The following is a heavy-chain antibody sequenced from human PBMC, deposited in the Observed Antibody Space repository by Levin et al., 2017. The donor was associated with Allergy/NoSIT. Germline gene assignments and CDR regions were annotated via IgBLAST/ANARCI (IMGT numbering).Heavy chain of an antibody. Sequence: GGSLRLSCKASGYTFTGYYMHWVRQAPGQGLEWMGWINPNSGGTNYAQKFQGRVTMTRDTSISTAYMELSRLRSDDTAVYYCARQRASHRFLEWFKDYYYGMDVWGQGTTVTVSS. J-gene: IGHJ6*02. CDR3: ARQRASHRFLEWFKDYYYGMDV. CDR1: GYTFTGYY. V-gene: IGHV1-2*02. CDR2: INPNSGGT. D-gene: IGHD3-3*01.